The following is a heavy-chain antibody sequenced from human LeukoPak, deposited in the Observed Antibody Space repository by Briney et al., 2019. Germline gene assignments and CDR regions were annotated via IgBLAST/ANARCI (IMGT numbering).Heavy chain of an antibody. Sequence: GGSLRLSCAASGFTFSSYSMNWVRQAPGKGLEWVSSISSSSSYIYYADSVKGRFTISRDNAKNSLYLQMNSLRAEDTAVYYCARAGGYSSSSPLLFGYWGQGTLVTVSS. CDR2: ISSSSSYI. CDR3: ARAGGYSSSSPLLFGY. J-gene: IGHJ4*02. V-gene: IGHV3-21*01. CDR1: GFTFSSYS. D-gene: IGHD6-6*01.